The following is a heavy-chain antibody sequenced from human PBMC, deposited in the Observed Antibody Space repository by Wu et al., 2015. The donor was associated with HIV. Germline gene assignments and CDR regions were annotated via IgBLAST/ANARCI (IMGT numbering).Heavy chain of an antibody. J-gene: IGHJ6*03. CDR2: IVPVYNIP. Sequence: QVQLVQSGAEVKKPGSSVKISCKTSGDTFSSYAINWVRQAPGQGLEWMGGIVPVYNIPNYAEKFQDRVTITADRSTSTAYMELSSLRSADTAIYYCARGRYSGYDSPRVYYYYMDVWGLGTTVIVSS. V-gene: IGHV1-69*14. CDR3: ARGRYSGYDSPRVYYYYMDV. D-gene: IGHD5-12*01. CDR1: GDTFSSYA.